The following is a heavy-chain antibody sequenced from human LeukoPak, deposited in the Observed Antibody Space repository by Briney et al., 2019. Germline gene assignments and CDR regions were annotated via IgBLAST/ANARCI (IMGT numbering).Heavy chain of an antibody. J-gene: IGHJ4*02. V-gene: IGHV3-53*01. Sequence: GGSLRLSCAASGFTVSSNYMTWVRQAPGKGLEWVSVIYNDGDTYYAGSVKGRFTISRDNSKNTLYLQMNSLRAEDTAVYYCAKDRPPGGYYGYFDYWSQGTLVTVSS. CDR2: IYNDGDT. CDR3: AKDRPPGGYYGYFDY. CDR1: GFTVSSNY. D-gene: IGHD3-3*01.